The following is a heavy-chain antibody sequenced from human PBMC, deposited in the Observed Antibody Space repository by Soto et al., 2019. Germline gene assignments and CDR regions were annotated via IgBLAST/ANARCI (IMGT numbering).Heavy chain of an antibody. J-gene: IGHJ4*02. CDR1: GGSISSPTYY. CDR3: ARLPGITTSRRDY. V-gene: IGHV4-39*01. D-gene: IGHD1-1*01. CDR2: IYYSGST. Sequence: PSETLSLTCSVSGGSISSPTYYWGWIRQPPGKGLEWIGSIYYSGSTYYSPSLKSRGTISVDTSKNQFSLKVSSVTAADTAVYYCARLPGITTSRRDYWGQGTLVTVSS.